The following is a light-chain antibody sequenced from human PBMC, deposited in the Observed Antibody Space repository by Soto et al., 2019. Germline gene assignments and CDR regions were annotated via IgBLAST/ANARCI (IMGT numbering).Light chain of an antibody. CDR1: QSVSSN. CDR2: GAS. Sequence: IVLTQSPATLSLSPGERATLSCRASQSVSSNLAWYQQKPGQAPRLLIYGASTRATGMPARFSGSGAGTEFTLTISSLQSEDFAVYYCQQYNNWPRTFGQGTKVDIK. J-gene: IGKJ1*01. V-gene: IGKV3-15*01. CDR3: QQYNNWPRT.